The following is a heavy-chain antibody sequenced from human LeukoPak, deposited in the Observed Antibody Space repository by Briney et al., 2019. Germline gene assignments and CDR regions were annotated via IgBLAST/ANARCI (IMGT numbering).Heavy chain of an antibody. D-gene: IGHD5-24*01. J-gene: IGHJ4*02. CDR1: GFTVSSNY. CDR2: IYSGGST. V-gene: IGHV3-66*01. Sequence: GGSLRLSCAASGFTVSSNYMSWVRQAPGKGLEWVSVIYSGGSTYYADSVKGRFTISRDNSKNTLYLQMNSLRAEDTAVYYCARGFEMATIRNWGQGTLVTVSS. CDR3: ARGFEMATIRN.